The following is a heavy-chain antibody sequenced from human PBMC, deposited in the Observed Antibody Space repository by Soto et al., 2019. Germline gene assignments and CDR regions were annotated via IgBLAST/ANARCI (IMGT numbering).Heavy chain of an antibody. V-gene: IGHV3-21*01. CDR1: GFTFSSYS. D-gene: IGHD3-10*01. Sequence: EVQLVESGGGLVKPGGSLRLSCAASGFTFSSYSMNWVRQAPGKGLEWVSSISSSSSYIYYADSVKGRFTIPRDNAKNSLYLQRNSLRAEDTVVYYCAREGGGDMVRGVIGFDYWGQGTLVTVSS. CDR2: ISSSSSYI. J-gene: IGHJ4*02. CDR3: AREGGGDMVRGVIGFDY.